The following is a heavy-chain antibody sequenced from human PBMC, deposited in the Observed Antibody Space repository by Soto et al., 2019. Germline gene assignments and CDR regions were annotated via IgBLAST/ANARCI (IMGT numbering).Heavy chain of an antibody. CDR1: GGSFSGYY. CDR2: INHSGST. Sequence: LTLTCAVYGGSFSGYYWSWIRQPPGKGLEWIGEINHSGSTNYNPSLKSRVTISVDKSNNHFSLELISVTAADTAVYYCARGGDWRFDYWGLGTLVTVSS. J-gene: IGHJ4*02. CDR3: ARGGDWRFDY. V-gene: IGHV4-34*01. D-gene: IGHD2-21*02.